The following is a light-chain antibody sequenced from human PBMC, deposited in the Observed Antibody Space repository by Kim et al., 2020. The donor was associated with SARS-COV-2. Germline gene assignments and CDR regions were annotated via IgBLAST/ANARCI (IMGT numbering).Light chain of an antibody. CDR3: QVWDSTRERGV. V-gene: IGLV3-21*04. CDR1: NIGSDT. J-gene: IGLJ2*01. Sequence: APRKTARISCGGNNIGSDTVHWYQQKPGQAPVMVIHYNSDRPSGIPERFSGSNSGNTATLTISRVEAGDEAEYYCQVWDSTRERGVFGGGTKVTVL. CDR2: YNS.